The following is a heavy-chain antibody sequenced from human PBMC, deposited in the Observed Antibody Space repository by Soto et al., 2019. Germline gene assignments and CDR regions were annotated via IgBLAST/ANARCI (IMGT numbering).Heavy chain of an antibody. Sequence: QVQLQESGPGLVKPSQTLSLTCTVSGGSISSGGYYWSWIRQHPGKGLEWIGYIYYSGSTYYNPSLKSRVTILVDTSKNQFSLKLSSVTAADTAVYYCARVHAIDSVQNDAFDIWGQGTMVTVSS. CDR2: IYYSGST. V-gene: IGHV4-31*03. CDR3: ARVHAIDSVQNDAFDI. D-gene: IGHD3-22*01. J-gene: IGHJ3*02. CDR1: GGSISSGGYY.